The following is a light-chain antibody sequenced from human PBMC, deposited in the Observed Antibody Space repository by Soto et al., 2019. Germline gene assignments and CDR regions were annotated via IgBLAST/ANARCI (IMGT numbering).Light chain of an antibody. V-gene: IGKV3-20*01. J-gene: IGKJ4*01. CDR1: QSVSSSY. Sequence: EIVLTQSPGTLSLSPGERATLSCRASQSVSSSYLAWYQQKPGQAPRVIIYDTSSRATGIPDRFSGSGSGTDFTLTISRLEPEDFAVYYCQQYGSSPLTFGGGTKVDIK. CDR3: QQYGSSPLT. CDR2: DTS.